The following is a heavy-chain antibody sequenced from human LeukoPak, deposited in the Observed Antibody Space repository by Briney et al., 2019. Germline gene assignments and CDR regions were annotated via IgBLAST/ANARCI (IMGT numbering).Heavy chain of an antibody. Sequence: GGSLRLSCAVSGFTVSNNYMSWVRQAPGKGLEWVSVIYSAGSTNYADSVRGRFTVSRDNSKNTLYLQMNSLRAEDAALYYCAHHYDSSGYDAFDIWGQGTMVTVSS. CDR3: AHHYDSSGYDAFDI. CDR2: IYSAGST. V-gene: IGHV3-66*02. D-gene: IGHD3-22*01. J-gene: IGHJ3*02. CDR1: GFTVSNNY.